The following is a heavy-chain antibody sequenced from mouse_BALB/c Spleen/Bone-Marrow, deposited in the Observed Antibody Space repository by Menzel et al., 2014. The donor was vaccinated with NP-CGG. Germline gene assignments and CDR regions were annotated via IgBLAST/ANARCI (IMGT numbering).Heavy chain of an antibody. Sequence: VLLPQSGAELVKPGASVKLSCTASGFNIKDTYMHWVEQRPEQGLEWIGRIDPANGNTKYDPKFQGKATITADTSSNTAYLQLSSLTSEDTAVYYCARRAARATGFAHWGQGTLVTVTA. CDR1: GFNIKDTY. CDR3: ARRAARATGFAH. D-gene: IGHD3-1*01. V-gene: IGHV14-3*02. CDR2: IDPANGNT. J-gene: IGHJ3*01.